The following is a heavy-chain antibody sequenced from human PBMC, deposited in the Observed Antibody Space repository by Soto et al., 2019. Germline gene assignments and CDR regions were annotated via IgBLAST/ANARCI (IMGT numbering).Heavy chain of an antibody. CDR3: ARDRAVAVAGTRRNWFDP. V-gene: IGHV1-46*01. CDR1: GYTFTSYY. D-gene: IGHD6-19*01. J-gene: IGHJ5*02. Sequence: ASVKVSCKASGYTFTSYYMHWVRQAPGQGLEWMGIINPSGGSTSYAQKYQGRVTMTRDTSTSTFYMELSSLRSEDTAVYYCARDRAVAVAGTRRNWFDPWGQGTLVTAPQ. CDR2: INPSGGST.